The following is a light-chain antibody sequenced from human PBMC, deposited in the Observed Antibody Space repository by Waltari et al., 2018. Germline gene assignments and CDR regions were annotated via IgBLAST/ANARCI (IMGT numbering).Light chain of an antibody. CDR2: AAS. V-gene: IGKV1-39*01. CDR3: QQSHSPPFT. CDR1: QSVTNS. J-gene: IGKJ3*01. Sequence: DIQMTQSPASLAASLGDRVTITCRPSQSVTNSLNWYQQKSGEPPKLLISAASSFQSGVPSRFSGSGSGTDFTLTITHLQPEDVATYFCQQSHSPPFTFGPGTKV.